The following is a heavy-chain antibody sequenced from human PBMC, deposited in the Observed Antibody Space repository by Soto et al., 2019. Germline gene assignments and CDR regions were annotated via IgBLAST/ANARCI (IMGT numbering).Heavy chain of an antibody. D-gene: IGHD4-17*01. CDR2: ISGYSGNT. V-gene: IGHV1-18*01. Sequence: QVHLVQSGADVKKPGASVKVSCKASGYTFTSYGISWVRQATGQGLEWMGWISGYSGNTNYAPKFMDRVTMTTDTSTSTVYMELRSLTSDDTAVYYCARRGSGTVTGYMSDYWGQGTLVTVSS. CDR1: GYTFTSYG. J-gene: IGHJ4*02. CDR3: ARRGSGTVTGYMSDY.